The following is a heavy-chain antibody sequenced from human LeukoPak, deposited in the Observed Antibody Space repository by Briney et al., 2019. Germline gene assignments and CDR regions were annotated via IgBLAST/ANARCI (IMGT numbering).Heavy chain of an antibody. D-gene: IGHD6-19*01. CDR3: ARNSFGSVAGFDY. CDR2: ISSSGSTI. J-gene: IGHJ4*02. Sequence: GGSLRLSCAASGFTFSSYEMNWVRQAPGKGLEWVSYISSSGSTIYYADSVKGRFTISRDNAKNSLYLQMNSLRAEDTAVHYCARNSFGSVAGFDYWGQGTLVTVSS. V-gene: IGHV3-48*03. CDR1: GFTFSSYE.